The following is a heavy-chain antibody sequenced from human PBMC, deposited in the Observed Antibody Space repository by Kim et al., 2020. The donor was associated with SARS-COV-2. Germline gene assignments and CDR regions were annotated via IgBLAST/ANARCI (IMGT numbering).Heavy chain of an antibody. J-gene: IGHJ5*01. CDR3: AKKSGWFDS. V-gene: IGHV3-23*01. Sequence: GGSLRLSCVASGFSLSSTDMTWVRQAPGKGLEWVATISGSGGGAYHSDSVKGRFTVSRDNSKNTLSLQMNSLRAEDTATYYCAKKSGWFDSWGRGMLVTVSS. CDR1: GFSLSSTD. D-gene: IGHD1-26*01. CDR2: ISGSGGGA.